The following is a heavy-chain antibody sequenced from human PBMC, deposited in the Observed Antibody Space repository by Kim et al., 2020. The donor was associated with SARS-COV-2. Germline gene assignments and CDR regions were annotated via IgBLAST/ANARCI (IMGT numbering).Heavy chain of an antibody. CDR1: GFTFSSYG. J-gene: IGHJ4*02. D-gene: IGHD4-17*01. CDR2: ISYDGSNK. Sequence: GGSLRLSCAASGFTFSSYGMHWVRQAPGKGLEWVAVISYDGSNKYYADSVKGRFTISRDNSKNTLYLQMNSLRAEDTAVYYCARESREKTTVTTEYYFDYWGQGTLVTVSS. V-gene: IGHV3-33*05. CDR3: ARESREKTTVTTEYYFDY.